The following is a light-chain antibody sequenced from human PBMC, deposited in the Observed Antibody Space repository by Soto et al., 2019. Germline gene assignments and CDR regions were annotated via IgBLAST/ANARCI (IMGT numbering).Light chain of an antibody. J-gene: IGLJ1*01. CDR3: STYAGSNNVYV. CDR1: SSDVGGYNY. CDR2: EVN. V-gene: IGLV2-8*01. Sequence: QSALTQPPSASGPPGQSVTISCTGTSSDVGGYNYVSWYQQHPGKAPKVMIYEVNKRPPGVPDRFSASKSGNTASLTVSGLQAGDEADNSCSTYAGSNNVYVLGTGTKVTVL.